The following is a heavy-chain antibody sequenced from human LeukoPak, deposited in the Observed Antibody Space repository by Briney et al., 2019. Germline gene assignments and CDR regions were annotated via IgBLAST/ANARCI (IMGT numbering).Heavy chain of an antibody. J-gene: IGHJ4*02. CDR3: ARDLSSGWYGVGY. CDR2: INPNSGGT. D-gene: IGHD6-19*01. CDR1: GYTFTSYG. Sequence: ASVKVSCKASGYTFTSYGISWVRQAPGQGLEWMGWINPNSGGTNYAQKFQGRVTMTRDTSISTAYMELSRLRSDDTAVYYCARDLSSGWYGVGYWGQGTLVTVSS. V-gene: IGHV1-2*02.